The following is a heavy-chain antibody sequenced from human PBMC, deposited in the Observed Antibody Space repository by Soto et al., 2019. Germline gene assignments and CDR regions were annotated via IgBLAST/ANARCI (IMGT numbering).Heavy chain of an antibody. J-gene: IGHJ4*02. Sequence: QVQLQESGPGLVKPSGTLSLTCAVSGDSMTSYDWWSWVRQAPGEGLEWIGEIHYSGDINYDPSLRSRVTISVDRSKNQFSLNLSSVTAADTAVYFCVCNGYYSLEYWGQGTLVIVSP. V-gene: IGHV4-4*02. CDR3: VCNGYYSLEY. CDR2: IHYSGDI. CDR1: GDSMTSYDW. D-gene: IGHD3-22*01.